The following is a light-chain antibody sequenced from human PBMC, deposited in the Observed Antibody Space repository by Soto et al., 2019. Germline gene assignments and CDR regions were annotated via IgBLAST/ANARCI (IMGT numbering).Light chain of an antibody. J-gene: IGKJ2*01. Sequence: DVVMTQSPATLAVSLGERAAINCKSSQTLLFTSTNKNSLAWYQQKPGQPPKLLIYWASTRESGAPDRFSGSVSGRNFTLTISSLQAEDVAVYYCQQYHTTPNTFGQGTKLEIK. CDR1: QTLLFTSTNKNS. V-gene: IGKV4-1*01. CDR3: QQYHTTPNT. CDR2: WAS.